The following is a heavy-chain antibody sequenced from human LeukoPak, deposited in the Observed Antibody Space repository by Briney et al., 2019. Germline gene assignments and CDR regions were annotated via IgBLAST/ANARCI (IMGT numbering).Heavy chain of an antibody. J-gene: IGHJ4*02. V-gene: IGHV3-15*01. CDR2: VRSKSDGETT. CDR1: GFIFSNAW. CDR3: TTQGALGWLHYFDY. Sequence: PGGSLRLSCAASGFIFSNAWMNWVRQAPGKGLEWIGRVRSKSDGETTDYAAPVKGRFIISRDDSKNTLDLHMNSLKAEDTAVYYCTTQGALGWLHYFDYWGQGNLVTVSS. D-gene: IGHD3-3*01.